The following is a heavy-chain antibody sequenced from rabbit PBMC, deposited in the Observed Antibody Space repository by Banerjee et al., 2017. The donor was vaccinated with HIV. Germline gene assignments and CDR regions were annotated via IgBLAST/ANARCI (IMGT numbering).Heavy chain of an antibody. V-gene: IGHV1S40*01. CDR2: IYGGSSGST. CDR1: GFSFSSSYY. CDR3: ARNMGYGSSSGYYGL. D-gene: IGHD1-1*01. Sequence: QSVEESGGDLVKPGASLTLTCTASGFSFSSSYYMSWVRQAPGKGLEWIGIIYGGSSGSTYYASWAKGRFTISKTSSTTVTLQMTSLTAADTATYFCARNMGYGSSSGYYGLWGQGTLVTVS. J-gene: IGHJ6*01.